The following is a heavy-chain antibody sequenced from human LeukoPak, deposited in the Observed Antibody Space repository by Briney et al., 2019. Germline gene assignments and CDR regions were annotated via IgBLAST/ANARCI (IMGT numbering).Heavy chain of an antibody. CDR2: INSDGSST. CDR1: GFTFRNYW. D-gene: IGHD3-22*01. Sequence: TGGSLRLSGAASGFTFRNYWMHWVPQVPGKGLFWVSRINSDGSSTTYADSVKGRITISRDNAKNTLYLQMNSLRAEDTAVYYCVRCLYYRFDFWGQGPLVSVSS. CDR3: VRCLYYRFDF. J-gene: IGHJ4*02. V-gene: IGHV3-74*01.